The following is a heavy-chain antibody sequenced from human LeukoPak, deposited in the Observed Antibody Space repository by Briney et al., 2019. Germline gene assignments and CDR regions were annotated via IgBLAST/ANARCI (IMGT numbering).Heavy chain of an antibody. CDR3: AGFRWVRGVNPTPFEF. J-gene: IGHJ4*02. Sequence: ASVKVSCKVSGYTFTSYDINWVRQATGQGLEWMGRMNPNSGNTGYAQKFQGRVTITRNTSISTAYMELSSLRSEDTAVYSCAGFRWVRGVNPTPFEFWGEGTLVTVSS. D-gene: IGHD3-10*01. CDR1: GYTFTSYD. V-gene: IGHV1-8*03. CDR2: MNPNSGNT.